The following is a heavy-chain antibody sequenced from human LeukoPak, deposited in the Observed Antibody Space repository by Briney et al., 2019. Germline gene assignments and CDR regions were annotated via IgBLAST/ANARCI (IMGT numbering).Heavy chain of an antibody. V-gene: IGHV4-31*03. J-gene: IGHJ4*02. CDR3: ARDQDVGATTHFDY. D-gene: IGHD1-26*01. CDR2: IYYSGST. CDR1: GGSISSGGYY. Sequence: PSQALSLTCTVSGGSISSGGYYWSWIRQHPGKGLEWIGYIYYSGSTNYNPSLKSRVTISVDKSKNQFSLKLSSVTAADTAVYYCARDQDVGATTHFDYWGQGTLVTVSS.